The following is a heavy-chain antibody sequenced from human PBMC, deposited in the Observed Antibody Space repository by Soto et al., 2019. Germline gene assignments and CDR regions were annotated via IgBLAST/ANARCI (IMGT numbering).Heavy chain of an antibody. V-gene: IGHV3-23*01. CDR1: GFTFISYA. CDR3: AREVPESSTRPDYWYIAL. J-gene: IGHJ2*01. D-gene: IGHD3-10*01. CDR2: IRGGGYAT. Sequence: EGQLLESGGGVVQPGGSLRLSCAASGFTFISYAMNWVRQAPGKGLQWVSAIRGGGYATFYADSVKGRFTISRDNFTNPLTLPKNSLTAAESTVDYRAREVPESSTRPDYWYIALWCRGTLVTVSS.